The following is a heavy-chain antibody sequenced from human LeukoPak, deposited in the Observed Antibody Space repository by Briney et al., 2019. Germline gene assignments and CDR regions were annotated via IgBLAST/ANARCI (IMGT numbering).Heavy chain of an antibody. CDR1: GGTFSSYA. CDR2: IIPIFGTA. V-gene: IGHV1-69*13. CDR3: ATDMYGGSYYGALDY. J-gene: IGHJ4*02. D-gene: IGHD1-26*01. Sequence: SVKVSCKASGGTFSSYAISWVRQAPGQGLEWMGGIIPIFGTANCAQKFQGRVTITADESTSTAYMELSSLRSEDTAVYYCATDMYGGSYYGALDYWGQGTLVTVSS.